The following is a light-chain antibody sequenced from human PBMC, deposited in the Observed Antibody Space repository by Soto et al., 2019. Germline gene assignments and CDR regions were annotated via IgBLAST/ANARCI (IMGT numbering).Light chain of an antibody. CDR3: CSYAGSVV. CDR1: SSDVGSYNL. V-gene: IGLV2-23*01. Sequence: ALTQPASVSGSPGQSITISCTGTSSDVGSYNLVSWYQQHPGKAPKLMIYEGSKRPSGVSNRFSGSKSGNTASLTISGLQAEDEADYYCCSYAGSVVFGGGTKLTVL. CDR2: EGS. J-gene: IGLJ2*01.